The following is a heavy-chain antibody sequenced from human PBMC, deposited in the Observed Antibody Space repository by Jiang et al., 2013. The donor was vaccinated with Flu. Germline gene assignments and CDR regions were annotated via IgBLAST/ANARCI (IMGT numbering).Heavy chain of an antibody. Sequence: VLLKPSETLSLTCAVYGGSFSGYYWSWIRQPPGKGLEWIGEINHSGSTNYNPSLKSRVTISVDTSKNQFSLKLISVTAADTAVYYCARVLKSYYSYDGRLGQRGPRVTVSS. J-gene: IGHJ6*04. CDR1: GGSFSGYY. CDR2: INHSGST. V-gene: IGHV4-34*01. CDR3: ARVLKSYYSYDGR.